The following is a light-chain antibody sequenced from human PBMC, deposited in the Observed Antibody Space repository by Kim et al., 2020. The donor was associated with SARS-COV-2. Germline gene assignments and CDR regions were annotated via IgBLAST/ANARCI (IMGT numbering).Light chain of an antibody. CDR3: QVWDSSSDHWV. CDR1: NIGSKS. J-gene: IGLJ3*02. V-gene: IGLV3-21*04. Sequence: PGKTDTITGGGNNIGSKSVNWYHQKTGQAPVLVIYYDSDRPSGIAERFSGANSGNTATLPISRVEAGDEADYYCQVWDSSSDHWVFGGGTQLTVL. CDR2: YDS.